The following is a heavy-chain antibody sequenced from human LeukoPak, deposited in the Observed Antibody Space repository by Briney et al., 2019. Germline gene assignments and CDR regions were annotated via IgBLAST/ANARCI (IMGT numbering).Heavy chain of an antibody. CDR2: IYYSGRT. J-gene: IGHJ3*01. CDR3: ARMYSSTWYNAFDL. CDR1: SYSITNANW. V-gene: IGHV4-28*01. D-gene: IGHD6-13*01. Sequence: SETLSLTCAVSSYSITNANWWGWIRQPPGKGVEWIGDIYYSGRTYDNPSLKSRLTMSVDTSKNQFSLRLTSVTAVDTAMYYCARMYSSTWYNAFDLWGQGTMVTVSS.